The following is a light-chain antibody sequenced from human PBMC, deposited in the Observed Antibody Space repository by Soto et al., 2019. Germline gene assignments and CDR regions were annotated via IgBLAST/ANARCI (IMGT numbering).Light chain of an antibody. CDR3: QQYDSYSPYT. CDR2: KAS. V-gene: IGKV1-5*03. Sequence: DIPMTQFPPTLSASIGDRVTITCRANQTISSSLAWYQQKPGKAPKLLIYKASTLETGVPSRFSGSGSGTEFTLTISSLQPDDFATYYCQQYDSYSPYTFGQGTRLEIK. CDR1: QTISSS. J-gene: IGKJ2*01.